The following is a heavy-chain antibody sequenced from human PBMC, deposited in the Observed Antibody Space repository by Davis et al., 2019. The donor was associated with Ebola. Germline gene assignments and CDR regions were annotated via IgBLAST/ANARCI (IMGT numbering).Heavy chain of an antibody. CDR3: AREARYAIGVNDY. CDR2: ITSSSPI. Sequence: GESLKISCAASGFTFSTYSMNWVRQAPGKGLEWISYITSSSPIHLADSVRGRFTISRDNAKNSLYLQLNSLRDEDTAVYYCAREARYAIGVNDYWGQGTLVTVSS. D-gene: IGHD3-3*01. V-gene: IGHV3-48*02. J-gene: IGHJ4*02. CDR1: GFTFSTYS.